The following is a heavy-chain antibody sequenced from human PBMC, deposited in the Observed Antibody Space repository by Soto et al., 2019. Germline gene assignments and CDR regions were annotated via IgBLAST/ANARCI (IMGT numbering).Heavy chain of an antibody. CDR3: ARVTVAGLIFYYYGMDV. Sequence: ASVNVSFTASGYTFTTYAIHWVRRAPGQGLEWMGWINAGNGNTQYSQKFQGRVTFTRDTSASTAYMELSSLRSEDTAVYYCARVTVAGLIFYYYGMDVWGQGSTVTVSS. V-gene: IGHV1-3*01. J-gene: IGHJ6*02. CDR2: INAGNGNT. D-gene: IGHD6-19*01. CDR1: GYTFTTYA.